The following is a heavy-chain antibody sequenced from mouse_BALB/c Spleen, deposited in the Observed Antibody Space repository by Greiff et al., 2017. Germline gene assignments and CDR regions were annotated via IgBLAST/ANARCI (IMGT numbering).Heavy chain of an antibody. Sequence: EVMLVESGGGLVQPGGSLKLSCAASGFTFSSYTMSWVRQTPEKRLEWVAYISNGGGSTYYPDTVKGRFTISRDNAKNTLYLQMSSLKSEDTAMYYCARGGYYRYDDYYAMDYWGQGTSVTVSS. CDR2: ISNGGGST. CDR3: ARGGYYRYDDYYAMDY. CDR1: GFTFSSYT. V-gene: IGHV5-12-2*01. J-gene: IGHJ4*01. D-gene: IGHD2-14*01.